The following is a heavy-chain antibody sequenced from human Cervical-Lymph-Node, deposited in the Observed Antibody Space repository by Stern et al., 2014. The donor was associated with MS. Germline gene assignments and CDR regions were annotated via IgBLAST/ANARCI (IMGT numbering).Heavy chain of an antibody. Sequence: EVHLVESGGGLVKPGESLRISCAASGFRFSSYDMNWVRQAPGKGLEWDSLIGRFDRYAYYADSRKGHITTSRDNAKNSVFLEMSSMRAEDTAVYYCAREGHGANGDYYGFDVWGRGTPVTVSS. J-gene: IGHJ6*02. CDR2: IGRFDRYA. D-gene: IGHD4/OR15-4a*01. V-gene: IGHV3-21*01. CDR1: GFRFSSYD. CDR3: AREGHGANGDYYGFDV.